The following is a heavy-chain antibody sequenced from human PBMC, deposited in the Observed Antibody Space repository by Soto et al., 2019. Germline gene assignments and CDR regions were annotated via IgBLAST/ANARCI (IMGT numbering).Heavy chain of an antibody. CDR3: ARVGRDYYDSSGYFYYIDY. D-gene: IGHD3-22*01. V-gene: IGHV4-31*03. J-gene: IGHJ4*02. CDR2: IYYSGST. Sequence: QVQLQESGPGLVKPSQTLSLTCTVSGGSISSGGYYWSWIRQHPGKGLEWIGYIYYSGSTYYNPSLKSRVTISVDTSKNQFSLKLSSVTAADTPVYYCARVGRDYYDSSGYFYYIDYWGQGTLVTVSS. CDR1: GGSISSGGYY.